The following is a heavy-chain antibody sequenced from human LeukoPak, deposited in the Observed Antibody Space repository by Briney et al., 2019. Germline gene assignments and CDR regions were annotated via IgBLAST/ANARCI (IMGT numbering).Heavy chain of an antibody. CDR2: ISSSSSYI. V-gene: IGHV3-21*01. CDR3: ARVTHVKGYYVKGFVD. Sequence: KPGGSLRLSCAASGFTFSSYSMNWVRKAPGKGLDWVSSISSSSSYIYYADSVKGRFTISRDNAKNSLYLQMNSLRAEDTAVYYCARVTHVKGYYVKGFVDWGQGTLVTVSS. J-gene: IGHJ4*02. D-gene: IGHD3-10*02. CDR1: GFTFSSYS.